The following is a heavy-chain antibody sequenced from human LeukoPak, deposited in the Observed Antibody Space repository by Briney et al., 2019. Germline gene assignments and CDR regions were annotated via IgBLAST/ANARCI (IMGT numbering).Heavy chain of an antibody. Sequence: PGGSLRLSCAASGFIFSDQYMDWVRQAPGKGLEWVAFISNNGRNKDYADSVKGRFTISRDNSKNTLYLQVNSLRPDDTAVYYCTRDLTDHYSIDYWGQGTLVTVSS. CDR3: TRDLTDHYSIDY. CDR2: ISNNGRNK. J-gene: IGHJ4*02. V-gene: IGHV3-30*03. CDR1: GFIFSDQY. D-gene: IGHD3-10*01.